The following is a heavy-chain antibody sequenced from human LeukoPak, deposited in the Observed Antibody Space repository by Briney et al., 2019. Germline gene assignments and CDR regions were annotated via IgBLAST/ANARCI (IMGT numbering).Heavy chain of an antibody. CDR3: ARGPDNDILTGLDFDY. Sequence: ASVKVSCKASGYTFTSYYMHWVRQAPGQGLEWMGIINPSGGSTSHAQKFQGRVTMTRDMSTSTVYMELSSLRSEDTAVYYCARGPDNDILTGLDFDYWGQGTLVTVSS. V-gene: IGHV1-46*01. J-gene: IGHJ4*02. D-gene: IGHD3-9*01. CDR1: GYTFTSYY. CDR2: INPSGGST.